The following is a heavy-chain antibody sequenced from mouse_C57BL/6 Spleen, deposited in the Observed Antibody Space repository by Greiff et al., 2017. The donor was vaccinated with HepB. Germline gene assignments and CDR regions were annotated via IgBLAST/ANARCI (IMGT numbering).Heavy chain of an antibody. J-gene: IGHJ4*01. D-gene: IGHD2-4*01. CDR2: IDPSDSET. Sequence: VQLQQSGAELVRPGSSVKLSCKASGYTFTSYWMHWVKQRPIQGLEWIGNIDPSDSETHYNQKFKDKATLTVDKSSSTAYMQLSSLTSEDSAVYYCARSLTYDYDMDYWGQGTSVTVSS. V-gene: IGHV1-52*01. CDR1: GYTFTSYW. CDR3: ARSLTYDYDMDY.